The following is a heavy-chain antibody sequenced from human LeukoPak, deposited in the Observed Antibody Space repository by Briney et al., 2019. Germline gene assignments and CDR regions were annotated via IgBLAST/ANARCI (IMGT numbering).Heavy chain of an antibody. D-gene: IGHD3-10*01. CDR2: ISWDGGST. CDR1: GFTFDDYT. CDR3: AKDLRAKYDTMGNDYFDY. Sequence: GGSLRLSCAASGFTFDDYTMHWVRQAPGKGLEWVSLISWDGGSTYYADSVKGRFTISRDNSKNSLYLQMNSLRTEDTALYYCAKDLRAKYDTMGNDYFDYWGQGTLVTVSS. V-gene: IGHV3-43*01. J-gene: IGHJ4*02.